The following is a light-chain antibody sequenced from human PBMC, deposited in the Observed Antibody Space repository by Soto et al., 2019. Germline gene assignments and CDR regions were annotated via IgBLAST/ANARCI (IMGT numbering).Light chain of an antibody. Sequence: EIVMTQSPATLSVSPGERATLSCRASQSVNSHLAWFQQRPGQAPRLLMYEASTRSTGVPARFSASGSGTDFTLTISGLQSEEFAVYDCQQYHIWYTFGQGTELEIK. CDR3: QQYHIWYT. CDR2: EAS. V-gene: IGKV3-15*01. CDR1: QSVNSH. J-gene: IGKJ2*01.